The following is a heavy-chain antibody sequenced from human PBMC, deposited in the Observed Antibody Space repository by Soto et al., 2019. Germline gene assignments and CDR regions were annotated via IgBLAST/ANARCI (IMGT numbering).Heavy chain of an antibody. CDR1: GGTFSCYA. CDR3: ARESMVDTAMVAPFDY. J-gene: IGHJ4*02. Sequence: ASVKVSSKASGGTFSCYAISWVRQAPGQGLEWMGGIIPIFGTANYAQKFQGRVTITADGSTSTAYMELSSLRSEDTAVYYCARESMVDTAMVAPFDYWGQGTLVTVSS. V-gene: IGHV1-69*13. CDR2: IIPIFGTA. D-gene: IGHD5-18*01.